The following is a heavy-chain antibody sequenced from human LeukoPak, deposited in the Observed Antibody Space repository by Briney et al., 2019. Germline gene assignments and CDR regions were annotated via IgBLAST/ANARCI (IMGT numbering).Heavy chain of an antibody. CDR1: GGSISSSDYF. CDR3: ARARLTGTKTGIFDY. V-gene: IGHV4-39*01. Sequence: SETLSLTCTVSGGSISSSDYFWGWIRQPPGKEPEWIGSIYYSGSTYYNPSLKSRVIISVDTSKNQFSLKLSSVTAADTAVYYCARARLTGTKTGIFDYWGQGTLVTVSS. CDR2: IYYSGST. D-gene: IGHD1-7*01. J-gene: IGHJ4*02.